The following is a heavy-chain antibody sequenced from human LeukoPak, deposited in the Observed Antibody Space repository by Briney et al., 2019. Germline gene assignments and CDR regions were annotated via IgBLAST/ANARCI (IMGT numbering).Heavy chain of an antibody. V-gene: IGHV1-69*13. D-gene: IGHD3-9*01. J-gene: IGHJ5*02. CDR3: ARDPKSFDWLRVHWFDP. CDR2: IIPIFGTA. Sequence: SVKVSCKASGATFSSYAISGVRQAPGQGLEWMGGIIPIFGTANYAQKFQGRVTIPANESTSTAYMELSSLRSEDTAVYYCARDPKSFDWLRVHWFDPWGQGTLVTVSS. CDR1: GATFSSYA.